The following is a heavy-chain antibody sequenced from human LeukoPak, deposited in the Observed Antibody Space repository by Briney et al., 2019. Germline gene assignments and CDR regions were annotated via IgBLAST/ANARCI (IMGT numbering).Heavy chain of an antibody. V-gene: IGHV3-30*02. CDR3: AKVEYGSFDP. J-gene: IGHJ5*02. D-gene: IGHD2/OR15-2a*01. CDR2: IQYDGSNK. Sequence: PGGSLRLSCAASGFTFSNYGMHWVRQAPGKGLEWVAFIQYDGSNKYYADSVKGRFTISRDNSKNTLYLQMNSLRAEDTAVYYCAKVEYGSFDPWGQGTLVTVSS. CDR1: GFTFSNYG.